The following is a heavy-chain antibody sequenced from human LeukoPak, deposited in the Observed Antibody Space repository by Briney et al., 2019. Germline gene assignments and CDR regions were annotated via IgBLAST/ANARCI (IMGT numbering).Heavy chain of an antibody. D-gene: IGHD3-22*01. Sequence: GRSLRLSCAASGFTFSSYGMHWVRQAPGKGLEWVAVIWYDGSNKYYADSVKGRFTISKDNSKNTLYLQMNSLRAEDTAVHYCAKEHPSSGSSGYSGFDYWGQGTLVTVSS. J-gene: IGHJ4*02. CDR3: AKEHPSSGSSGYSGFDY. V-gene: IGHV3-33*06. CDR2: IWYDGSNK. CDR1: GFTFSSYG.